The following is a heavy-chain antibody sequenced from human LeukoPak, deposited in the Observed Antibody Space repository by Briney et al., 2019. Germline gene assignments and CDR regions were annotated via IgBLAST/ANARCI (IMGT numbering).Heavy chain of an antibody. J-gene: IGHJ4*02. D-gene: IGHD3-22*01. Sequence: SETLSLTCTVSGGSISSYYWSWIRQPPGKGLEWIGYIYYSGSTNYNPSLESRVTISVDTSKNQFSLTLSSVTAADTAVYYCARHKSSGSYPLDYWGQGILVTVSS. CDR1: GGSISSYY. V-gene: IGHV4-59*08. CDR3: ARHKSSGSYPLDY. CDR2: IYYSGST.